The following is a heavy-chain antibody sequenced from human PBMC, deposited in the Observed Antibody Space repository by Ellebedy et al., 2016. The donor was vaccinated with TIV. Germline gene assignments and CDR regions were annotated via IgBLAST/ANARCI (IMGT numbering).Heavy chain of an antibody. Sequence: GGSLRLXXAASGFTFSDYYMSWIRQAPGKGLEWVSYISSSSSYTNYADSVKGRFTISRDNSKNTLYLQMNSLRAEDTAVYYCAKALEYYDYVWSAFDIWGQGTMVTVSS. J-gene: IGHJ3*02. CDR2: ISSSSSYT. V-gene: IGHV3-11*05. D-gene: IGHD3-16*01. CDR1: GFTFSDYY. CDR3: AKALEYYDYVWSAFDI.